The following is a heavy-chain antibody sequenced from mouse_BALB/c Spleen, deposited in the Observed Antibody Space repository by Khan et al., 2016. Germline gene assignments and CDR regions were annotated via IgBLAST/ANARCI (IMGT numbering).Heavy chain of an antibody. D-gene: IGHD4-1*01. CDR1: GYAFSSYW. V-gene: IGHV1-80*01. Sequence: QVQLKQSGAELVRPGSSVKISCKASGYAFSSYWMNWVKQRPGQGLEWIGQIYPGAGDTNYNGKFTGKATLNDDKSPRTAYMQLSILTAEDSAVYFCAKLTGTREAMDYWGQGTSVTVSS. J-gene: IGHJ4*01. CDR3: AKLTGTREAMDY. CDR2: IYPGAGDT.